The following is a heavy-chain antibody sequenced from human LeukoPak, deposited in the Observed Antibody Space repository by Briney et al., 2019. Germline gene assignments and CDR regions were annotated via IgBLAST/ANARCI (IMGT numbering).Heavy chain of an antibody. CDR3: ARDRRYYDTSGTVYYDAMDV. J-gene: IGHJ6*02. CDR1: GGSMSSYY. V-gene: IGHV4-59*01. D-gene: IGHD3-22*01. CDR2: ISYSGST. Sequence: SETLSLTCTVSGGSMSSYYWSWTRQPPGKGLEWIGYISYSGSTNYNPSHKSRVTISVDTSKNHFSLKLSSVTAADTAVYYCARDRRYYDTSGTVYYDAMDVWGQGTTVTVSS.